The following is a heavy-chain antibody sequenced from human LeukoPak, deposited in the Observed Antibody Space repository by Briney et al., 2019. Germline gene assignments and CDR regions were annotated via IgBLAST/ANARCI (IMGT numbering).Heavy chain of an antibody. CDR2: IHHDGRI. CDR1: GGSIDSTNW. J-gene: IGHJ4*02. D-gene: IGHD3-16*02. V-gene: IGHV4/OR15-8*01. Sequence: SETLSLTCDVSGGSIDSTNWWNWVRQPPGKGLEWVGEIHHDGRINYNPSLKSRVTLSVDESKNQFSLRLNSVTAADTAMYYCARSHDHLWGNYPDYWGQGTLVTVSS. CDR3: ARSHDHLWGNYPDY.